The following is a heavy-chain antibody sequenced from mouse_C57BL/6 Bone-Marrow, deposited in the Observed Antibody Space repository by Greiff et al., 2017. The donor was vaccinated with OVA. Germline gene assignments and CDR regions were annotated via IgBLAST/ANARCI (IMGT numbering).Heavy chain of an antibody. D-gene: IGHD1-1*01. CDR2: IWWDDDK. V-gene: IGHV8-8*01. J-gene: IGHJ1*03. CDR3: ARPHYYGSSPYWYFDV. CDR1: GFSLSTFGMG. Sequence: QVTLKESGPGILQPSQTLSLTCSFSGFSLSTFGMGVGWIRQPSGKGLEWLAHIWWDDDKYYNPALKSRLSISKDPSKNQVFHKIANVDTADTATYYCARPHYYGSSPYWYFDVWGTGTTVTVSS.